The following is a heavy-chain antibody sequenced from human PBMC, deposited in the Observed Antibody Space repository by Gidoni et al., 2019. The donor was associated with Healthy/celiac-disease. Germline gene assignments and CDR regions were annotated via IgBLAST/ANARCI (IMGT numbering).Heavy chain of an antibody. Sequence: EVQLVESGGGLVKPGGSLRLSCAASGFTFSSYSMTWVRQAPGKGLEWVSSISSSSSYIYYADAVKGRFTISRDNAKNSLYLQMNSLRAEDTAVYYCARDLAAAVADPVITSAPGGLWGQGTLVTVSS. V-gene: IGHV3-21*01. CDR3: ARDLAAAVADPVITSAPGGL. J-gene: IGHJ4*02. D-gene: IGHD6-19*01. CDR1: GFTFSSYS. CDR2: ISSSSSYI.